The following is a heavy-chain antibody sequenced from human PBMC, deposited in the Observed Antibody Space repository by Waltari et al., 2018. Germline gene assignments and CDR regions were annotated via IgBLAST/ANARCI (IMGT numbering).Heavy chain of an antibody. Sequence: EQLVESGGALVQPGRSLRLSCAASGFTFSNAWMSWVRQAPGKGLEWVGRIKSKTDGGTTDYAAPVKGRFTISRDDSKNTLYLQMNSLKTEDTAVYNCAAAAHYYGMDVWGQGTTVTVSS. CDR3: AAAAHYYGMDV. V-gene: IGHV3-15*02. CDR1: GFTFSNAW. J-gene: IGHJ6*02. D-gene: IGHD6-25*01. CDR2: IKSKTDGGTT.